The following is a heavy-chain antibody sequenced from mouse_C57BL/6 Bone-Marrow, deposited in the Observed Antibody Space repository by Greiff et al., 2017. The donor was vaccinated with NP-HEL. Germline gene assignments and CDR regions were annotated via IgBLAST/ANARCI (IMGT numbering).Heavy chain of an antibody. Sequence: VQLQQSGPELVKPGASVKISCKASGYTFSTSCMNWMKQRPGKGLEWIGRIYPGDGDTHYSGNFEGKASLTADKSSNSAYMQLSSVTSGDSAVDFCAGEESWDAFCDYWGQGTTLTVSS. CDR1: GYTFSTSC. V-gene: IGHV1-82*01. CDR2: IYPGDGDT. CDR3: AGEESWDAFCDY. D-gene: IGHD4-1*01. J-gene: IGHJ2*01.